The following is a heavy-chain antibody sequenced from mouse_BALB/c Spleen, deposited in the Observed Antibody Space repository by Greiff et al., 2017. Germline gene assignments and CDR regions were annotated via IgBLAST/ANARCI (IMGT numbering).Heavy chain of an antibody. J-gene: IGHJ2*01. CDR2: ISSGGGST. CDR1: GFAFSSYD. Sequence: EVQLVESGGGLVKPGGSLKLSCAASGFAFSSYDMSWVRQTPEKRLEWVAYISSGGGSTYYPDTVKGRFTISRDNAKNTLYLQMSSLKSEDTAMYYCARRGIFDYWGQGTTLTVSS. V-gene: IGHV5-12-1*01. CDR3: ARRGIFDY.